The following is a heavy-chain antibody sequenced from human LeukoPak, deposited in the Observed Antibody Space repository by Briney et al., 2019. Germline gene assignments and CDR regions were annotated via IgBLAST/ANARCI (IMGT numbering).Heavy chain of an antibody. CDR1: GFTFSSYG. D-gene: IGHD2/OR15-2a*01. CDR2: ISSSGSTI. V-gene: IGHV3-48*04. Sequence: PGGSLRLSXAASGFTFSSYGMHWVRQAPGKGLEWVSYISSSGSTIYYADSVKGRFTISRDNAKNSLYLQMNSLRAEDTAVYYCARVNIPYYFDYWGQGTLVTVSS. J-gene: IGHJ4*02. CDR3: ARVNIPYYFDY.